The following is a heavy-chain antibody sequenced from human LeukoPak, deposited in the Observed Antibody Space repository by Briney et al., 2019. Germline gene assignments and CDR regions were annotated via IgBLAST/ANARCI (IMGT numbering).Heavy chain of an antibody. CDR2: IYYGGST. J-gene: IGHJ4*02. V-gene: IGHV4-39*01. D-gene: IGHD3-3*01. Sequence: SETLSLTCTVSGGSIGSSSYYWGWIRQPPGKGLEWIGSIYYGGSTYYNPSLKSRVTISVDTSKNQFSLKLSSVTAADTAVYYCARSGYDFWSGYSPYYFDYWGQGTLVTVSS. CDR3: ARSGYDFWSGYSPYYFDY. CDR1: GGSIGSSSYY.